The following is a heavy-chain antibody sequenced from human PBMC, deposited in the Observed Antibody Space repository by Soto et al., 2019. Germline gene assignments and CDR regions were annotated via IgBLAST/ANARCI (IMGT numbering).Heavy chain of an antibody. CDR2: IYYSGST. CDR1: GGSISSGGYY. CDR3: ARDSTYYYDSIPDAFDI. V-gene: IGHV4-31*03. D-gene: IGHD3-22*01. Sequence: QVQLQESGPGLVKPSQTLSLTCTVSGGSISSGGYYWSWIRQHPGKGLEWIGYIYYSGSTYYNPSLKSRVTISVDTSKNQFSLKLSSVTAADTAVYYCARDSTYYYDSIPDAFDIWGQGTMVTVSS. J-gene: IGHJ3*02.